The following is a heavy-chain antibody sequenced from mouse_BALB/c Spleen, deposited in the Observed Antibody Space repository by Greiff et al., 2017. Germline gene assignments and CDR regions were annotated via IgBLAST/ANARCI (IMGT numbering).Heavy chain of an antibody. CDR3: ARPYYGNHDWFAY. J-gene: IGHJ3*01. CDR1: GYSITSDYA. CDR2: ISYSGST. D-gene: IGHD2-10*01. Sequence: EVQLQESGPGLVKPSQSLSLTCTVTGYSITSDYAWNWIRQFPGNKLEWMGYISYSGSTSYNPSLKSRISITRDTSKNQFFLQLNSVTTEDTATYYCARPYYGNHDWFAYWGQGTLVTVSA. V-gene: IGHV3-2*02.